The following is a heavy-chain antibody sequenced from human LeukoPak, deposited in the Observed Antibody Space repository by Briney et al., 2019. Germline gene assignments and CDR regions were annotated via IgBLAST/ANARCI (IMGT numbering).Heavy chain of an antibody. CDR1: GFTFNDFA. Sequence: PGGSLRLSCATSGFTFNDFAMNWVRHIPGKGLEWVANIKKDGSETHYVDSVVGRFTISRDSARNSLFLQMNNLRVEDTGTYYCARGXXXLGSCWGXGTHVTV. V-gene: IGHV3-7*04. CDR2: IKKDGSET. D-gene: IGHD1-14*01. J-gene: IGHJ4*02. CDR3: ARGXXXLGSC.